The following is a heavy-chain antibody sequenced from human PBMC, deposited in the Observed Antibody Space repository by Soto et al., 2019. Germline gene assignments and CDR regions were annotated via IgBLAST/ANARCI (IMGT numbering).Heavy chain of an antibody. CDR3: ARGAMANFNY. D-gene: IGHD5-18*01. V-gene: IGHV1-69*13. CDR2: LIAMLGTP. J-gene: IGHJ4*02. Sequence: ASVKVSCKASGGTFGSHGIAWVRQAPGQGLEWMGGLIAMLGTPTYARKVQGRATITADESLTSSYLELRSLRSEDTAVYFCARGAMANFNYWGQGTVVTVSS. CDR1: GGTFGSHG.